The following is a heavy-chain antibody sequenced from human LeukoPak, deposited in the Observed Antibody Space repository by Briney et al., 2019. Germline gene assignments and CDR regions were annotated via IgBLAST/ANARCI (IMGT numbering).Heavy chain of an antibody. Sequence: SETLSLTCTVSGGSISSYYWSWIRQPPGKGLEWIGYIYYSGSTNYNPSLKSRVTIAVDTSKNQFSLKLSSVTAADTAVYYCAREGLGYCSGGSCYSFFDPWGQGTLVTVSS. CDR2: IYYSGST. D-gene: IGHD2-15*01. CDR3: AREGLGYCSGGSCYSFFDP. J-gene: IGHJ5*02. V-gene: IGHV4-59*01. CDR1: GGSISSYY.